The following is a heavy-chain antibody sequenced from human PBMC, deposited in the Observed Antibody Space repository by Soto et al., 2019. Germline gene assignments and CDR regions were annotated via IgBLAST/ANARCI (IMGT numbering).Heavy chain of an antibody. D-gene: IGHD2-15*01. J-gene: IGHJ4*02. V-gene: IGHV3-49*05. CDR2: IRSEAYGGTA. CDR3: TTLPRNRRCDAFNC. CDR1: GFIFGDYA. Sequence: QLVESGGGLVKPGRSLRLSCTGSGFIFGDYAVTWFRQNPGKGLECVGFIRSEAYGGTADYAASVRGRFTISRDDYRSVAYLQMDSLKTEVTGVYYCTTLPRNRRCDAFNCWGQGTLVTVSS.